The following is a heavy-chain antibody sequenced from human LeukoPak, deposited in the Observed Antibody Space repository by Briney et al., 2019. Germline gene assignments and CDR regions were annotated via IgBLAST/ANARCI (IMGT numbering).Heavy chain of an antibody. CDR2: IIPIFGTA. Sequence: ASVKVSCKASGGTFSSYAISWVRQAPGQGLEWMGGIIPIFGTATYAQKFQGRVTITADKSTSTAYMELSSLRSEDTAVYYCATLTYDILTGYYKGYFDYWGQGTLVTVSS. D-gene: IGHD3-9*01. CDR3: ATLTYDILTGYYKGYFDY. J-gene: IGHJ4*02. CDR1: GGTFSSYA. V-gene: IGHV1-69*06.